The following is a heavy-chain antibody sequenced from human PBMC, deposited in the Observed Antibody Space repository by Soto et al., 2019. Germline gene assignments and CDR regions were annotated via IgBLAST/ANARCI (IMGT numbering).Heavy chain of an antibody. CDR3: ARGDSTDCSNGVCSFFYNHDMDV. D-gene: IGHD2-8*01. V-gene: IGHV1-2*04. J-gene: IGHJ6*02. CDR2: INPKSGGT. Sequence: ASVKVSCKASGYSFTDYHIHWVRQAPGQGLEWLGRINPKSGGTSTAQKFQGWVTMTTDTSISTASMELTRLTSDDTAIYYCARGDSTDCSNGVCSFFYNHDMDVWGQGTTVTISS. CDR1: GYSFTDYH.